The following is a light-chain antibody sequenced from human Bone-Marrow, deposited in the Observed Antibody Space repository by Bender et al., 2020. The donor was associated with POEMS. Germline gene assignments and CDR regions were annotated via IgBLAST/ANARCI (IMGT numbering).Light chain of an antibody. CDR1: NIESKS. Sequence: LTQPASVSVAPGKTATIICGGNNIESKSVHWYQQRPAQAPVLVIYSDSDRPSGIPERFSGSNSGNTVTLTISETQAMDEGDYYCQSSDTGSSVFVFGPGTRVTVL. CDR2: SDS. J-gene: IGLJ1*01. CDR3: QSSDTGSSVFV. V-gene: IGLV3-21*01.